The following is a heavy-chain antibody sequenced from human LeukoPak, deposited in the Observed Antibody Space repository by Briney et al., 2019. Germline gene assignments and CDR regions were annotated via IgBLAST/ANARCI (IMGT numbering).Heavy chain of an antibody. CDR3: ARGGPAAGRFDY. J-gene: IGHJ4*02. Sequence: GGSLRLSCAASGFTFSSYGMSWVRQAPGKGLEWVSAISGSGGSTYYADSVKGRFTISRDNSKNTLYLQMNSLRAEDTAVYYCARGGPAAGRFDYWGQGTLVTVSS. D-gene: IGHD6-13*01. CDR2: ISGSGGST. V-gene: IGHV3-23*01. CDR1: GFTFSSYG.